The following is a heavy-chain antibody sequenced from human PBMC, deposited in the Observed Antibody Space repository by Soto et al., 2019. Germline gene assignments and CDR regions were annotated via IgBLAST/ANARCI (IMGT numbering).Heavy chain of an antibody. CDR1: GGSFSGYY. V-gene: IGHV4-34*01. Sequence: SETLSLTCAVYGGSFSGYYWSWIRQPPGKGLEWIGEINHSGSTNYNPSLKSRVTISVDTSKNQFSLKLSSVTAADTAVYYCARVLFDYDDTTEVPKGGADYWGQGTLVTVSS. CDR2: INHSGST. J-gene: IGHJ4*02. CDR3: ARVLFDYDDTTEVPKGGADY. D-gene: IGHD3-16*01.